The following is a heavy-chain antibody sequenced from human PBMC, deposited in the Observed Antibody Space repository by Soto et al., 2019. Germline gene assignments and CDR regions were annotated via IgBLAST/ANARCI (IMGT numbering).Heavy chain of an antibody. V-gene: IGHV3-30-3*01. CDR1: RFTFSSYV. CDR2: VSNDGSNE. J-gene: IGHJ4*02. CDR3: ARGYCSGGSCYSGANY. D-gene: IGHD2-15*01. Sequence: QVQLVESGGGVVQPEKSLRLFFAASRFTFSSYVLHWVRQAPGKGLEWVAVVSNDGSNEYYADSVKGRFTISRANSKNTLYLQMNSLRPEDTAVYYCARGYCSGGSCYSGANYWGQGTLVTVSS.